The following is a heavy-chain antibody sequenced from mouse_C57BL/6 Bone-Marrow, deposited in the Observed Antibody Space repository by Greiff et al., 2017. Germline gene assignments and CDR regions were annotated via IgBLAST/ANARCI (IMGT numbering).Heavy chain of an antibody. CDR1: GYTFTDYY. Sequence: VQLQQSGPELVKPGASVKISCKASGYTFTDYYMNWVKQSHGKSLEWIGDINPNNGGTSYNQKLKGKATLTVYKSSSTAYMELRSLTSEDSAVYCCARDYYGSSWYFDYWGQGTILTVSS. V-gene: IGHV1-26*01. CDR2: INPNNGGT. D-gene: IGHD1-1*01. CDR3: ARDYYGSSWYFDY. J-gene: IGHJ2*01.